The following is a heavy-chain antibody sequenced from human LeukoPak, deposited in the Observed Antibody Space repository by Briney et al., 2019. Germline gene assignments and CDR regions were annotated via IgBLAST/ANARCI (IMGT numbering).Heavy chain of an antibody. V-gene: IGHV4-39*07. D-gene: IGHD3-3*01. Sequence: SETLSLTCTVSGGSISSSSYYWGWIRQPPGKGLEWIGSIDYSGGTYFSPSLRSRVTLSVDTSKNQSSLNLISVTAADTAVYYCARGPSITIFGVVMYTWFDPWGQGTPVSVSS. J-gene: IGHJ5*02. CDR3: ARGPSITIFGVVMYTWFDP. CDR2: IDYSGGT. CDR1: GGSISSSSYY.